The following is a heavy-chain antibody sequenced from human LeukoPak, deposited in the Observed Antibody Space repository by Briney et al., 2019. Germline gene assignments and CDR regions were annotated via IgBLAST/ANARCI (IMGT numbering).Heavy chain of an antibody. CDR2: INPSGGST. V-gene: IGHV1-46*01. J-gene: IGHJ6*03. D-gene: IGHD3-10*01. CDR3: ARGPSITMVRGGQWYYYMDV. CDR1: GYTFTSYY. Sequence: ASVKVSCKASGYTFTSYYMHWVRQAPGQGLEWMGIINPSGGSTSYAQKFQGRVTMTRDTSTSTVYMELSSLRSEDTAVYYCARGPSITMVRGGQWYYYMDVWGKGTTVTISS.